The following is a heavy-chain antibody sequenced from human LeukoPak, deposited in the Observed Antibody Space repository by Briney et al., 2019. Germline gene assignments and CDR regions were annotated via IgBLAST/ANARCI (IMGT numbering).Heavy chain of an antibody. Sequence: QPGGSLRLSCAASGFTFRSYWMSWVRQAPGKGLEWVANINQGGSVKYYVDSVKGRFTISRDDAKNSLYVQMNSLRDEDTAVYYCARDGYEYSYDYWGQGTLVTVSS. V-gene: IGHV3-7*01. CDR3: ARDGYEYSYDY. CDR2: INQGGSVK. D-gene: IGHD5-18*01. J-gene: IGHJ4*02. CDR1: GFTFRSYW.